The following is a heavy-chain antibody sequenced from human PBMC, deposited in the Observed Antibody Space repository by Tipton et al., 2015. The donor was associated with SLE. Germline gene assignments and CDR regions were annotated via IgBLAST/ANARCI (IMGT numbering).Heavy chain of an antibody. CDR1: GFTFSSHA. CDR2: IGSAGDP. J-gene: IGHJ2*01. V-gene: IGHV3-13*05. Sequence: SLRLSCAASGFTFSSHAMSWVRQGPGKGLEWVSGIGSAGDPYYPGSVKGRFTISRENAKNSLYLQMNSLTAGDTAVYSCARATRDVSYDSSGSWYFDLWGRGTLVTVSS. CDR3: ARATRDVSYDSSGSWYFDL. D-gene: IGHD3-22*01.